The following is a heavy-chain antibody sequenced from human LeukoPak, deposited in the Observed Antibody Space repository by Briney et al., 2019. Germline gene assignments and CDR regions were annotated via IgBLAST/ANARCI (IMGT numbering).Heavy chain of an antibody. V-gene: IGHV3-15*01. D-gene: IGHD2-15*01. Sequence: PGGSLRLSCTASGFTCSNAWMSWFRQAPGKGLEWVGRIRRKSDGGRTEYAAPLKGRFTVSRDDSKNTLYLQMNSLKTEDTAVYYCSTGSSGGSWTKAFDIWGQGTMVTVSS. J-gene: IGHJ3*02. CDR2: IRRKSDGGRT. CDR1: GFTCSNAW. CDR3: STGSSGGSWTKAFDI.